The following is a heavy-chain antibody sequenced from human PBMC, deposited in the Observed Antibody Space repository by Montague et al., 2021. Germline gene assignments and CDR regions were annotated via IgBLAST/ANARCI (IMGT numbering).Heavy chain of an antibody. CDR1: GGSISSNSYC. J-gene: IGHJ5*02. CDR3: ARSLYCIGGSCYSGFDP. Sequence: SETLSLTCTVSGGSISSNSYCWAWIRQPPGKELEYVGTTSNTGSSYYSPTLKSRVTISVDTSKNQFSLRLSAVTAADTAEYYCARSLYCIGGSCYSGFDPWGQGTLVTVSS. CDR2: TSNTGSS. V-gene: IGHV4-39*01. D-gene: IGHD2-15*01.